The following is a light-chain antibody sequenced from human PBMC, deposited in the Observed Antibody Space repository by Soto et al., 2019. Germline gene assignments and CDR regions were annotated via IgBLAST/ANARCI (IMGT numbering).Light chain of an antibody. J-gene: IGLJ2*01. CDR1: ISNIGSNP. Sequence: QSVLTQPPSASGTPGQRVTISCSGSISNIGSNPVNWYQQLPGTAPKLLIYSNDHRPSGVPDRFSGSKSGTSASLAISGLQSEDEGDDYCATWDDSLIGVFGGGTKLTVL. V-gene: IGLV1-44*01. CDR2: SND. CDR3: ATWDDSLIGV.